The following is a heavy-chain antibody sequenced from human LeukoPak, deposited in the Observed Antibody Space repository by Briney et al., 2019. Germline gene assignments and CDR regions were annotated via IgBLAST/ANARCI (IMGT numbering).Heavy chain of an antibody. CDR3: ARDRVGGATAAFDI. CDR2: IYYSGST. J-gene: IGHJ3*02. CDR1: GGSISNYY. Sequence: PSETLSLTCTVSGGSISNYYWSWIRQPPGKGLEWIGYIYYSGSTTYNPSLKSRVTISVDTSKNQFSLKLSSVTAADTAVYYCARDRVGGATAAFDIWGQGTMVTASS. V-gene: IGHV4-59*01. D-gene: IGHD1-26*01.